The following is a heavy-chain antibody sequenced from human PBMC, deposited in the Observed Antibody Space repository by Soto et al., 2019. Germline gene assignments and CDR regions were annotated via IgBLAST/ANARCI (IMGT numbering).Heavy chain of an antibody. Sequence: QVQLVQSGAEEKKPGASVKVSCKASGYTFTTNAIHWVRQAPGQRLEWMGWINAGNGNTRYSQKFQGRVTITRDTSASTAYMELSSLRSEDTAVYYCARGRYCSGGTCYGMDVWGQGTTVTVSS. CDR1: GYTFTTNA. CDR2: INAGNGNT. J-gene: IGHJ6*02. D-gene: IGHD2-15*01. CDR3: ARGRYCSGGTCYGMDV. V-gene: IGHV1-3*05.